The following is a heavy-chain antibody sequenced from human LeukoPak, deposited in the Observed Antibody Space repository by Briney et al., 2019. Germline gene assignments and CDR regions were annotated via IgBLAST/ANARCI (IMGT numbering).Heavy chain of an antibody. CDR3: ARDLGYDSSGYYIYGFDI. CDR2: ISYDGNNK. Sequence: GRSLRLSCAASGFTFSTYGMHWVRQAPGKGLEWVAVISYDGNNKYYADSVKGRFTISRDNAKNSLYLQMNSLRAEDTAVYYCARDLGYDSSGYYIYGFDIWGQGTMVTVSS. CDR1: GFTFSTYG. D-gene: IGHD3-22*01. J-gene: IGHJ3*02. V-gene: IGHV3-30*03.